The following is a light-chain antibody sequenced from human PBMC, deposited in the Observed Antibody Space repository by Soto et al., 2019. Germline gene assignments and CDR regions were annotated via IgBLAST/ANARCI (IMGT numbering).Light chain of an antibody. V-gene: IGKV4-1*01. Sequence: DIVMTQSPDSLAVSLCERATINCKSSQTVLYNSNNKNWLAWYQQKPGQAPKLLIRWASTRESGVPDRFSGSVSVTYFTLTITSLLTEHVAVYCCNQYFATPYTFGQGTALEI. CDR1: QTVLYNSNNKNW. CDR3: NQYFATPYT. J-gene: IGKJ2*01. CDR2: WAS.